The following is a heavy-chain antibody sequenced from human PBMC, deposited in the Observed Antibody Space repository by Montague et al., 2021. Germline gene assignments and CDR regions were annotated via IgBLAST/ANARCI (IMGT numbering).Heavy chain of an antibody. J-gene: IGHJ3*02. CDR2: VYKRGDT. D-gene: IGHD3-10*01. CDR1: GDSISSYEYD. V-gene: IGHV4-4*07. Sequence: SETLSLTCSVSGDSISSYEYDWTWIRQPAGRGLEWIGRVYKRGDTNTNPSVRSRLTLSVDTSKNHFSLTLTPVTAADTALYFCARDSPVVEPWVGEHKGAFDIWGQGTMVTVSS. CDR3: ARDSPVVEPWVGEHKGAFDI.